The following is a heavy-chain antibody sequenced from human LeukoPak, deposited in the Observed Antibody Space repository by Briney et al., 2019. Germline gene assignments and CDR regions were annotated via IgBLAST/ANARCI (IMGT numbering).Heavy chain of an antibody. CDR3: ARPQRYSMYALDY. Sequence: SETLSLTCSVSGGSISSSSYYWGWIRQPPGKKLEWIGNIYYSGSTYYNPSLKSRVTISVDTSKNQFSLKLSSVTAADTAVYYCARPQRYSMYALDYWGQGTLVTVSS. J-gene: IGHJ4*02. CDR2: IYYSGST. V-gene: IGHV4-39*01. D-gene: IGHD5/OR15-5a*01. CDR1: GGSISSSSYY.